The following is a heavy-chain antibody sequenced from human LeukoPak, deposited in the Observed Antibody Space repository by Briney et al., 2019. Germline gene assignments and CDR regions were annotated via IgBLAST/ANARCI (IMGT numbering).Heavy chain of an antibody. CDR1: GGTFSRFT. CDR3: ARGDHYYDSSQLYYYGMDV. V-gene: IGHV1-69*13. CDR2: ITPIFGTA. J-gene: IGHJ6*02. D-gene: IGHD3-22*01. Sequence: SVKVSCKASGGTFSRFTISWVRQAPGQGFEWMGGITPIFGTANFAQKFQGRVSITADESTSTAFMELSSLRSEDTAVYYCARGDHYYDSSQLYYYGMDVWGQGTTVTVSS.